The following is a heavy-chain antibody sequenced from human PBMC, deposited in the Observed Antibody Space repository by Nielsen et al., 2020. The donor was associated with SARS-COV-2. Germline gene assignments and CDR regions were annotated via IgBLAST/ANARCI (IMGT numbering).Heavy chain of an antibody. CDR2: IYYSGST. CDR1: GGSISRSSYY. Sequence: SETLSLTCTVPGGSISRSSYYWGGIRQPPGKGLEWVGSIYYSGSTYYNPSLKSRVTRSVDTSKNQFSLKLSSVTAADTAVYYCARGGEYYDILTGYRSPDFWGQGTLVTVSS. V-gene: IGHV4-39*07. J-gene: IGHJ4*02. CDR3: ARGGEYYDILTGYRSPDF. D-gene: IGHD3-9*01.